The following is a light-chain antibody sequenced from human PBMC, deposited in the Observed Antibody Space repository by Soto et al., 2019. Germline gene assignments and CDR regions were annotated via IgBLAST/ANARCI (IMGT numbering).Light chain of an antibody. CDR3: QSYDSSLSGDV. Sequence: QSVLTQPPSVSGAPGQRVTISCTGSSSNIGAGHEVHWYQQRPGTAPKLLIYGNSNRPSGVPDRFSGSKSGTSASLAITGLQAEDEADYYCQSYDSSLSGDVFGTGTKLTVL. J-gene: IGLJ1*01. CDR1: SSNIGAGHE. V-gene: IGLV1-40*01. CDR2: GNS.